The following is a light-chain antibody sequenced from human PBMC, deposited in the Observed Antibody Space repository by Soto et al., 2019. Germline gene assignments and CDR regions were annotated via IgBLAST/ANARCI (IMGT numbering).Light chain of an antibody. V-gene: IGKV3-20*01. CDR3: QQYGSSPET. CDR1: QSVSSSY. Sequence: EIVLTQSPGTLSLSPGERATLSCRASQSVSSSYLAWYQQKPGQAPRLLIYGVSSRATGIPDRFSGSGSGTDFTLTISRLEPEDFALYYCQQYGSSPETFGQGTKVEIK. CDR2: GVS. J-gene: IGKJ1*01.